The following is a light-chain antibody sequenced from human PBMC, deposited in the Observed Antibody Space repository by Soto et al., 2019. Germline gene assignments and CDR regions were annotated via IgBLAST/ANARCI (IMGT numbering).Light chain of an antibody. CDR1: QTVSTN. CDR3: HQYTNWLALT. Sequence: EIVMTQSPATLSVSPGESATHSCRASQTVSTNLAWYQQKPGQAPRLLIYDASTRATGIPVRFRGSGSGTQFTLTISSLQSEDSAVYYCHQYTNWLALTFGGGTKVDIK. V-gene: IGKV3-15*01. CDR2: DAS. J-gene: IGKJ4*01.